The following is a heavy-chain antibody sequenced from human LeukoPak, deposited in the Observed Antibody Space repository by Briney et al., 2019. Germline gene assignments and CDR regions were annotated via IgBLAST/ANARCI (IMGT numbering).Heavy chain of an antibody. CDR1: GGSISTYY. Sequence: SETLSLTCTVSGGSISTYYWSWIRQPPGKGLEWIGYIYYSGSTNYNPSLKSRVTISVDTSKNQFSLKLSSVTAADTAVYYCARGLVFTVVPFDYWGQGTLVTVSS. CDR2: IYYSGST. V-gene: IGHV4-59*01. CDR3: ARGLVFTVVPFDY. J-gene: IGHJ4*02. D-gene: IGHD3-10*01.